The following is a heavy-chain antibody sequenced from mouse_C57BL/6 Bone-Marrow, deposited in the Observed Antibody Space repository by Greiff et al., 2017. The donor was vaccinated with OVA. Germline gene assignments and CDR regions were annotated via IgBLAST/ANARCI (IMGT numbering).Heavy chain of an antibody. CDR2: IDPSDSET. Sequence: QVQLKQPGAELVRPGSSVKLSCKASGYTFTSYWMHWVKQRPIQGLEWIGNIDPSDSETHYNQKFKDKATLTVDKSSSTAYMQLSSLTSEDSAVYYCARSYGSSHWYFDVWGTGTTVTVSS. D-gene: IGHD1-1*01. J-gene: IGHJ1*03. V-gene: IGHV1-52*01. CDR3: ARSYGSSHWYFDV. CDR1: GYTFTSYW.